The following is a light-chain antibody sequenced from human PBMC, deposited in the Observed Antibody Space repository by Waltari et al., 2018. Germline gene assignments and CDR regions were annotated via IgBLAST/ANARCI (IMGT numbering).Light chain of an antibody. CDR2: AAS. V-gene: IGKV1D-8*02. Sequence: AIWVTQSPSFLSASTGDSVTISCRMSQGISNYLAWYQQKPGKAPELLIYAASTLQSGVPSRFSGSGSGTDFTLTVSCLQSEDFATYYCQQYYTFPYTFGQGTKLEIK. CDR1: QGISNY. CDR3: QQYYTFPYT. J-gene: IGKJ2*01.